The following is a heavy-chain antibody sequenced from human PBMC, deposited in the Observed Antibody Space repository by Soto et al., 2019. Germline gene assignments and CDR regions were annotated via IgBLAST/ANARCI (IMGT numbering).Heavy chain of an antibody. V-gene: IGHV3-23*01. CDR3: ACTIPPVATKRGYFDY. CDR1: GFTFSSYA. J-gene: IGHJ4*02. CDR2: ISGSGGST. D-gene: IGHD5-12*01. Sequence: PVGSLRLSCAASGFTFSSYAMSWVRQAPGKGLEWVSAISGSGGSTYYADSVKGRFTISRDNSKNTLYLQMNSLRAEDTAVYYCACTIPPVATKRGYFDYWGQGTLVTVSS.